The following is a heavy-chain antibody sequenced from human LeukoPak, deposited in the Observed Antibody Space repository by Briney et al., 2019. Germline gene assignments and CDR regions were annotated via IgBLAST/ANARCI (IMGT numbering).Heavy chain of an antibody. Sequence: GGSLRLSCAASGFTFTSAWMSWVRQAPGKGLEWVGRIKGKTAAGAPDYVASVKGRFTISRDDSKNTLFLQMNSLKTEDAAVYYCITGDYDFWSGFYSPNHYFDYWGQGTLVTVSS. V-gene: IGHV3-15*01. D-gene: IGHD3-3*01. CDR2: IKGKTAAGAP. J-gene: IGHJ4*02. CDR1: GFTFTSAW. CDR3: ITGDYDFWSGFYSPNHYFDY.